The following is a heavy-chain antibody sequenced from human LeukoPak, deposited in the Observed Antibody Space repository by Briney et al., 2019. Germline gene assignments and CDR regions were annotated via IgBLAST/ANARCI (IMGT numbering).Heavy chain of an antibody. CDR2: IYHSGST. CDR1: GGSISSGGYS. CDR3: ARKNDAFDI. J-gene: IGHJ3*02. Sequence: SQTLSLTCAVSGGSISSGGYSWSWIRQPPGKGLEWIGYIYHSGSTYYNPSLKSRVTISVDRSKNQFSLKLSSVTAADTAVYYCARKNDAFDIWGQGTMATVSS. V-gene: IGHV4-30-2*01.